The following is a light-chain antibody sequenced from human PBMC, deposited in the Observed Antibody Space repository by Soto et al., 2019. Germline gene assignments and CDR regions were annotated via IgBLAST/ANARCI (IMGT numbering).Light chain of an antibody. J-gene: IGKJ4*01. CDR1: QSVSSY. CDR2: DAS. CDR3: QQRYSWPLT. V-gene: IGKV3-11*01. Sequence: EIVLTQSTATLSLSPGERATLSCRASQSVSSYLAWYQQKPGQAPRLLIYDASNRATGIPARFSGSGSGTDFTLTISSLEPEDFAVYYCQQRYSWPLTFGGGTKVEIK.